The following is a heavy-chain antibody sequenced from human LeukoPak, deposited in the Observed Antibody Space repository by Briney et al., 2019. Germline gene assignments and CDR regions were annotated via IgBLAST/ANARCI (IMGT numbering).Heavy chain of an antibody. CDR1: GFTFSSYS. CDR3: ARTLLKRGATVTLSFWYFDR. Sequence: GGSLRLSCAASGFTFSSYSMNWVRQAPGKGLEWVSYISSSSTIYYADSVKGRFTISRDNAKNSLYLQMNSLRAEDTAVYYCARTLLKRGATVTLSFWYFDRWGRGTLVTVSS. D-gene: IGHD4-11*01. V-gene: IGHV3-48*01. J-gene: IGHJ2*01. CDR2: ISSSSTI.